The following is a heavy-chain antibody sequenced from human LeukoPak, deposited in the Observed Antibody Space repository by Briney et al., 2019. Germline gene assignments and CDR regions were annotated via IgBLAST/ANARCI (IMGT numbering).Heavy chain of an antibody. V-gene: IGHV1-69*13. Sequence: ASVKVSCKASGGTFSSYAISWVRQAPGQGLEWMGGIIPIFGTANYAQKFQGRVTITADESTSTAYMELSSLRSEDTAVYYCARELIVGATKGAFDIWGQGTMVTVSS. CDR2: IIPIFGTA. CDR3: ARELIVGATKGAFDI. D-gene: IGHD1-26*01. J-gene: IGHJ3*02. CDR1: GGTFSSYA.